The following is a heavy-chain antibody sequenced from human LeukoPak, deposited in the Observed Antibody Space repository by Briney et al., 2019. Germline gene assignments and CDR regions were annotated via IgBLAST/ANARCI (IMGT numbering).Heavy chain of an antibody. J-gene: IGHJ3*02. D-gene: IGHD5-24*01. CDR2: IKQDGSEK. Sequence: GGSLRLSCAASGFTFSSYWMSWVRQAPGKGLEWVANIKQDGSEKYYVDSVKGRFTISRDNAKNSLYLQMNSLRAEDTAVYYCARLTVEVATIIPRDAFDIWGQGTMVTVSS. CDR3: ARLTVEVATIIPRDAFDI. V-gene: IGHV3-7*01. CDR1: GFTFSSYW.